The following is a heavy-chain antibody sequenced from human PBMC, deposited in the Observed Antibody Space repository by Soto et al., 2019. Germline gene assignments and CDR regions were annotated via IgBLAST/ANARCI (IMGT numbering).Heavy chain of an antibody. V-gene: IGHV4-4*07. J-gene: IGHJ5*02. CDR3: VRDGTKTLRDWFDP. D-gene: IGHD1-1*01. CDR2: IYATGTT. CDR1: GASISGFY. Sequence: SETLSLTCTVSGASISGFYWSWIRKSAGKGLEWIGRIYATGTTDYNPSLKSRVMMSVDTSKNQFSLKLRSVTAADTAVYYCVRDGTKTLRDWFDPWGQGISVTVSS.